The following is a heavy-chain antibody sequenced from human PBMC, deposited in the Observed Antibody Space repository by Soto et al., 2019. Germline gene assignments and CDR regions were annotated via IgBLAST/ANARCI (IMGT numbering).Heavy chain of an antibody. CDR3: ARVEDSGDPLFDY. Sequence: PSETLSLTCTVSGGSISSYYWSWIRQPPGKGLEWIGYIYYSGSTNYNPSLKSRVTISVDTSKNQFSLKLSSVTAADTAVYYCARVEDSGDPLFDYWGQGTLVTVSS. CDR2: IYYSGST. CDR1: GGSISSYY. V-gene: IGHV4-59*01. J-gene: IGHJ4*02. D-gene: IGHD4-17*01.